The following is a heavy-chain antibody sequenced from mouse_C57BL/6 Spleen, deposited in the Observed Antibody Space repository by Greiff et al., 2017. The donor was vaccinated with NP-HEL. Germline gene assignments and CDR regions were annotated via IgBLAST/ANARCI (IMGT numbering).Heavy chain of an antibody. CDR3: ARQGYGYDGGAWFAY. CDR1: GFTFGDYY. Sequence: EVMLVESGGGLVQPGGSLKLSCAASGFTFGDYYMYWVRQTPEKRLEWVAYISNGGGSTYYPDTVQGRFTISRDNAKNTLYLQMSRLKSEDTAMYYCARQGYGYDGGAWFAYWGQGTLVTVSA. V-gene: IGHV5-12*01. CDR2: ISNGGGST. J-gene: IGHJ3*01. D-gene: IGHD2-2*01.